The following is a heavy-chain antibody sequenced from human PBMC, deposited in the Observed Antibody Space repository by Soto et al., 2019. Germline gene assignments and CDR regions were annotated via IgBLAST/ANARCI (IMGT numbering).Heavy chain of an antibody. V-gene: IGHV2-70*01. CDR3: ARTLGTAGMDFDYYYGMDV. Sequence: ASGPTLVNPTQTLTLTCTFSGFSLTTRGVGVGWIRQPPGKALEWLALIDWDDDKYYSTSLKTRLTISKDTSKNQVVLTMTNMDPVDTATYYCARTLGTAGMDFDYYYGMDVWGQGTTVTVSS. CDR2: IDWDDDK. J-gene: IGHJ6*02. D-gene: IGHD6-13*01. CDR1: GFSLTTRGVG.